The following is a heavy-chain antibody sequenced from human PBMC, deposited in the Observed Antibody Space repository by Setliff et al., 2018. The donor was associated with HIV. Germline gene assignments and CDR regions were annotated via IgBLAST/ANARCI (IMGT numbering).Heavy chain of an antibody. CDR1: GGSISSYY. Sequence: SETLSLTCTVSGGSISSYYWSWIRQPPGKGLEWIGYIYYSGSTNYNPSLKSRVTISVDTSKNQFSLKLSSVTAADTAVYYCARDNRDYYGSGSPTYFDYWGQGTRVTVSS. J-gene: IGHJ4*02. D-gene: IGHD3-10*01. V-gene: IGHV4-59*01. CDR2: IYYSGST. CDR3: ARDNRDYYGSGSPTYFDY.